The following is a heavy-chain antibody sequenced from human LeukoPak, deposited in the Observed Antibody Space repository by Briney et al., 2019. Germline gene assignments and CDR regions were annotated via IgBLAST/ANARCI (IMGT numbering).Heavy chain of an antibody. J-gene: IGHJ4*02. CDR3: AKDINWGSSGYAFDY. Sequence: SETLSLTCTVSGGSISSYYWSWIRQPPGKGLEWIGYIYYSGSTNYNPSLKSRVTISVDTSKNQFSLKLSSVTAEDTALYYCAKDINWGSSGYAFDYWGQGTLVTVSS. D-gene: IGHD3-22*01. CDR2: IYYSGST. V-gene: IGHV4-59*01. CDR1: GGSISSYY.